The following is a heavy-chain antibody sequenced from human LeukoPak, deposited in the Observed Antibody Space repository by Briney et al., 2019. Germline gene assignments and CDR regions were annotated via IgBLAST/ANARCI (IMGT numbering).Heavy chain of an antibody. CDR2: ISASGGST. J-gene: IGHJ4*02. D-gene: IGHD6-19*01. CDR1: GFTFSSYG. V-gene: IGHV3-23*01. Sequence: PGGSLSLSCAASGFTFSSYGMSWVRRPPGKGLEWVSGISASGGSTYYADSVRGRLTISRDKSKNTLDLQMNSLRAEDTAVYYCARDIPVAVAVFDYWGQGALVTVSP. CDR3: ARDIPVAVAVFDY.